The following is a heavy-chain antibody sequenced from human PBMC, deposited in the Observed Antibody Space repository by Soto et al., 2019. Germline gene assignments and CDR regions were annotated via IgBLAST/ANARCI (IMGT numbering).Heavy chain of an antibody. CDR1: GGSISSGDYY. D-gene: IGHD2-2*01. CDR3: ARDRGLVVPAGMGRRVYFYYGLDV. Sequence: PSETLSLTCTVSGGSISSGDYYWSWIRQPPGKGLEWIGNIYYSGSTYYNPSLKSRVTISVDTSKNQFSLKLSSVTAADTAVYYCARDRGLVVPAGMGRRVYFYYGLDVWGQGTPVTVSS. CDR2: IYYSGST. V-gene: IGHV4-30-4*02. J-gene: IGHJ6*02.